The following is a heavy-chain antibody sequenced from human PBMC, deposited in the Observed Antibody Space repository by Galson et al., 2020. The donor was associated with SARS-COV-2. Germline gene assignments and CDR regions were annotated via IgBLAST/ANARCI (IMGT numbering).Heavy chain of an antibody. D-gene: IGHD5-12*01. J-gene: IGHJ4*02. V-gene: IGHV1-69*13. CDR1: GGSHSSYV. CDR3: VRSDDVSGSFMY. Sequence: GASVKVSCKASGGSHSSYVMSWVRQAPGQGLEWMGGIIPMLGITNYAQKFQGRVTLSADEFTTTEYMELSSLGSEDTAVYYCVRSDDVSGSFMYWGQGTLVTVSS. CDR2: IIPMLGIT.